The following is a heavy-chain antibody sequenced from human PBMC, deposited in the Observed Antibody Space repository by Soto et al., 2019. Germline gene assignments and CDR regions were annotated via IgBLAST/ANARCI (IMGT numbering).Heavy chain of an antibody. CDR1: GYTFTSYG. CDR3: ARSALYGSGSYYPPDY. D-gene: IGHD3-10*01. V-gene: IGHV1-18*01. CDR2: ISAYNGNT. J-gene: IGHJ4*02. Sequence: GASVKVSCKASGYTFTSYGISWVRQAPGQGLEWMGWISAYNGNTNYAQKLQGRVTMTTDTSTSTAYMELRSLRSDDTAVYYCARSALYGSGSYYPPDYWGQGTLVTVSS.